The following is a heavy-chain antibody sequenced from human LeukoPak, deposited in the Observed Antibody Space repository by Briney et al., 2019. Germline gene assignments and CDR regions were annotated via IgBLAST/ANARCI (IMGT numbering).Heavy chain of an antibody. CDR2: ISGSGGST. CDR1: GFTFSSYW. J-gene: IGHJ4*02. Sequence: GGSLRLSCAASGFTFSSYWMTWVRQAPGKGLEWVSAISGSGGSTYYADSVKGRFTISRDNSKNTLYLQMNSLRAEDTAVYYCAKDRSSTSSYWGQGTLVTVSS. D-gene: IGHD2-2*01. CDR3: AKDRSSTSSY. V-gene: IGHV3-23*01.